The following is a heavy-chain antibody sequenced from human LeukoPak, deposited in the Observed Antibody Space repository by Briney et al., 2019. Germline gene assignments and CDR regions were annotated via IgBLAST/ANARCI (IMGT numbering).Heavy chain of an antibody. V-gene: IGHV3-33*06. CDR2: IWYDGSNE. D-gene: IGHD6-13*01. CDR3: AKDLGKSIAAAGSLFDY. CDR1: GFTFSSYG. J-gene: IGHJ4*02. Sequence: GGSLRLSCAASGFTFSSYGMHWVRQAPGKGLEWVAVIWYDGSNEDYADSVKGRFTISRDNSKNTLYLQMNSLRAEDTAVYYCAKDLGKSIAAAGSLFDYWGQGTLVTVSS.